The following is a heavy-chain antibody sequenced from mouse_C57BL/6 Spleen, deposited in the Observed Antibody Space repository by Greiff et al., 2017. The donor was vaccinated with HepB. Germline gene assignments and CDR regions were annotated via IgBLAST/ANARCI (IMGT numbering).Heavy chain of an antibody. CDR3: ARDGYHYFDY. V-gene: IGHV1-82*01. J-gene: IGHJ2*01. D-gene: IGHD2-3*01. Sequence: QVQLKQSGPELVKPGASVKISCKASGYAFSSSWMNWVKQRPGKGLEWIGRIYPGDGDTNYNRKFKGKATLTADKSSNTAYMQLSSLTSEDSAVYFCARDGYHYFDYWGQGTTLTVSS. CDR1: GYAFSSSW. CDR2: IYPGDGDT.